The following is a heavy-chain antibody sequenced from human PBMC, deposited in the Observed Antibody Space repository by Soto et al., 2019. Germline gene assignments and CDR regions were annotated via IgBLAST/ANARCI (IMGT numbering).Heavy chain of an antibody. CDR1: GGSFSGYY. V-gene: IGHV4-34*01. CDR3: ARGGGVVAAPLSHGWFDP. D-gene: IGHD2-15*01. J-gene: IGHJ5*02. CDR2: INHSGST. Sequence: QVQLQQWGAGLLKPSETLSLTCAVYGGSFSGYYWSWIRQPPGKGLEWIGEINHSGSTNYNPSLKSRVTISVDTSKNQFSLKLSSVTAADTAVYYCARGGGVVAAPLSHGWFDPWGQGTLVTVSS.